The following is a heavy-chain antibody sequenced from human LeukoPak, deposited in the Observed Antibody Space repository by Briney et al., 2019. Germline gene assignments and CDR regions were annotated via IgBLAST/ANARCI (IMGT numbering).Heavy chain of an antibody. J-gene: IGHJ4*02. V-gene: IGHV3-30*02. CDR1: GFTFSSYG. CDR3: AKDGEYSGYDLPPYYFDY. D-gene: IGHD5-12*01. Sequence: PGGSLRLSCAASGFTFSSYGMHWVRQAPGKGLEGVAFIRYDGSNKYYADSVKGRFTISRDNSKNTLYLQMNSLRAEDTAVYYCAKDGEYSGYDLPPYYFDYWGQGTLVTVSS. CDR2: IRYDGSNK.